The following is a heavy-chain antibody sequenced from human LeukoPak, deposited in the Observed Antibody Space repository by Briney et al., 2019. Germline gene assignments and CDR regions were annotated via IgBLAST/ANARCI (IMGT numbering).Heavy chain of an antibody. V-gene: IGHV4-31*03. D-gene: IGHD1-1*01. CDR1: GGSISSGGYY. J-gene: IGHJ6*02. Sequence: SETLSLTCTVSGGSISSGGYYWSWIRQHPGKGLEWIGYIYYSGSTYYNPSLKSRVTISVDTSKNQFSLKLSSVTAADTAVYYCASITMGGDYYYYYGMDVWGQGTTVTVSS. CDR3: ASITMGGDYYYYYGMDV. CDR2: IYYSGST.